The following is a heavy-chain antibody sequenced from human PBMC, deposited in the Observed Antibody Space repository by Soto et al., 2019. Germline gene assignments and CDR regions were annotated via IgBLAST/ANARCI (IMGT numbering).Heavy chain of an antibody. CDR2: INAGNGNT. Sequence: ASVKVSCKASGYTFTSYAMHWLRQAPGQRLEWMGWINAGNGNTKYSQKFQGRVTITRDTSASTAYMELSSLRSEDTAVYYCARDRAGGPFDYWGQGTLVTVSS. J-gene: IGHJ4*02. CDR1: GYTFTSYA. CDR3: ARDRAGGPFDY. V-gene: IGHV1-3*01. D-gene: IGHD2-15*01.